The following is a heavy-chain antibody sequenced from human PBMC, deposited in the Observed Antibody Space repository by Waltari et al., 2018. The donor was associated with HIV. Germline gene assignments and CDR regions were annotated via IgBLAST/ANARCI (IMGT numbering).Heavy chain of an antibody. Sequence: LQLQESGPGLVKPSETLSPTRRVSGGPLSSSKYYCIWVRHPPGKGQQWIGNVYYKGDTNYKPSLKSRVAITVDTSTNQFFLTLYSVTAADTATYFCARDQRGDYNFWSLPNHNYGMDVWGQGIAVTVSS. V-gene: IGHV4-39*07. J-gene: IGHJ6*02. CDR2: VYYKGDT. CDR3: ARDQRGDYNFWSLPNHNYGMDV. CDR1: GGPLSSSKYY. D-gene: IGHD3-3*01.